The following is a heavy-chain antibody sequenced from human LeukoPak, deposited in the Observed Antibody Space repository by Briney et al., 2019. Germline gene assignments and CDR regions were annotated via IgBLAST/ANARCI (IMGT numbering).Heavy chain of an antibody. D-gene: IGHD3-10*01. Sequence: SETLSLTCTVSGGSISSYYWSWIRQPPGKGLEWIGYIYTSGSTNYNPSLKSRVTISVDTSKNQFSLKLSSVTAADTAVYYCARRGYHNWFDPWGQGTLVTVSS. CDR2: IYTSGST. CDR1: GGSISSYY. J-gene: IGHJ5*02. CDR3: ARRGYHNWFDP. V-gene: IGHV4-4*09.